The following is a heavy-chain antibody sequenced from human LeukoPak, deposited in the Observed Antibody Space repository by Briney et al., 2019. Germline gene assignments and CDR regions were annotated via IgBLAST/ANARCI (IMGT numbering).Heavy chain of an antibody. D-gene: IGHD3-10*01. CDR2: IYHSGST. CDR3: ASNSFDYYGSGSYSVDY. J-gene: IGHJ4*02. Sequence: ASETLSLTCAVSGVSISRGGYSWSWIRQPPGKGLEWIGYIYHSGSTNYNPSLKSRLTISVDTSKNQFSLKLSSVTAADTAVYYCASNSFDYYGSGSYSVDYWGQGTLVTVSS. CDR1: GVSISRGGYS. V-gene: IGHV4-30-4*07.